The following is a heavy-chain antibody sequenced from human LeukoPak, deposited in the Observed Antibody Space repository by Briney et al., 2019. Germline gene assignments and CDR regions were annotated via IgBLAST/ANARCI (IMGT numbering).Heavy chain of an antibody. CDR1: GGSISSGGYY. D-gene: IGHD3-22*01. Sequence: KPSQTLSLTCTVSGGSISSGGYYWSWIRQHPGKGLEWIGYIYYSGSTYYNPSLKSRVTISVDTSKIQFSLKLSSVTAADTAVYYCASLGVYYDSSPEYYFDYWGQGTLVTVSS. J-gene: IGHJ4*02. V-gene: IGHV4-31*03. CDR3: ASLGVYYDSSPEYYFDY. CDR2: IYYSGST.